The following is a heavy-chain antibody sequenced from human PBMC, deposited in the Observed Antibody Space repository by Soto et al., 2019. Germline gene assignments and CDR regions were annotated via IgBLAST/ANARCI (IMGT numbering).Heavy chain of an antibody. J-gene: IGHJ4*02. Sequence: QVQLQQWGAGLLKPSETLSLTCAVYGGSFSGYYWSWIRKPPGKGLEWIGEINHSGSTNYNPSLKSRVTMSVDTSKNQFSLKLSSVTAADTAVYYCARFLGRLHLLPRFDYWGQVTLVTVSS. CDR2: INHSGST. D-gene: IGHD2-15*01. CDR3: ARFLGRLHLLPRFDY. CDR1: GGSFSGYY. V-gene: IGHV4-34*01.